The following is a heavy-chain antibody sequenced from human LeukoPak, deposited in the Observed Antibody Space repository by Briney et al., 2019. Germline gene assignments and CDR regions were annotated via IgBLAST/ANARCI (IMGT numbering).Heavy chain of an antibody. CDR3: VRDIGATIGDY. J-gene: IGHJ4*02. V-gene: IGHV3-23*01. D-gene: IGHD5-12*01. Sequence: GGSLRPSCAASGFTFSSYAMSWVRQAPGKGLEWVSAISGSGGSTYYADSVKGRFTISRDNSKNTLYLQMNILRAEDTAVYYCVRDIGATIGDYWGQGTLVTVSS. CDR1: GFTFSSYA. CDR2: ISGSGGST.